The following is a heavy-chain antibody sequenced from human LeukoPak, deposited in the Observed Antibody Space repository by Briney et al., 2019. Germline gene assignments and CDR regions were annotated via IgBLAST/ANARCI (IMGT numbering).Heavy chain of an antibody. CDR1: GFTFSSYE. Sequence: PGGSLRLSCAASGFTFSSYEMNWVRQAPGKGLEWVSYISSSGSTIYYADSVKGRFTISRDNAKNSLYLQMNSLRAEDTAVYYCARGAHLVARDNRYYWGQGTLVTVSS. CDR2: ISSSGSTI. CDR3: ARGAHLVARDNRYY. D-gene: IGHD5-12*01. J-gene: IGHJ4*02. V-gene: IGHV3-48*03.